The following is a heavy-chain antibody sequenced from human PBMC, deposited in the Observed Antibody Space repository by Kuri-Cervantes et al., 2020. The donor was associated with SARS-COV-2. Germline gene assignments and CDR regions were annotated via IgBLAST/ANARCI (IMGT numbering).Heavy chain of an antibody. CDR3: ARGGYITIFGVVISEDAFDI. D-gene: IGHD3-3*01. J-gene: IGHJ3*02. V-gene: IGHV1-2*02. CDR2: INPNSGGT. Sequence: ASVKVSCKASGYTFTGYYMHWVRQAPGQGLEWMGWINPNSGGTNYAQKFQGRVTMTRDTSISTAYMELSRLRSDDTAVYYCARGGYITIFGVVISEDAFDIWGQGTMVTVSS. CDR1: GYTFTGYY.